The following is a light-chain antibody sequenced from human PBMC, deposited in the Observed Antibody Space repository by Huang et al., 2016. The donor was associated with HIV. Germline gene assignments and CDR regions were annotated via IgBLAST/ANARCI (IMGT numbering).Light chain of an antibody. Sequence: DIQMTQSPSSLSASVGDRVTITCRASQDISNSLAGYQQKPGKAPKLLVFATSRLEGGVPSRFSGGGSGTDYTLTISSLQPEDFATYYCQQYYITPPIAFGQGTRLEIK. J-gene: IGKJ5*01. CDR1: QDISNS. CDR3: QQYYITPPIA. CDR2: ATS. V-gene: IGKV1-NL1*01.